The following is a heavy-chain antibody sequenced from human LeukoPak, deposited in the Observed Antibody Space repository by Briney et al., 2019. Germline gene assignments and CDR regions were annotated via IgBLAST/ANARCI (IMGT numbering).Heavy chain of an antibody. CDR1: GFTFSSYS. CDR3: ARGAYCTNGVCYTVFDY. J-gene: IGHJ4*02. CDR2: ISSSSSYI. Sequence: GGSLRLSCAASGFTFSSYSMNWVRQAPGKGLEWVSSISSSSSYIYYADSVKGRFTISRDNAKNSLYLQMNSLRAEDTAVYYCARGAYCTNGVCYTVFDYWGQGTLVTVSS. V-gene: IGHV3-21*01. D-gene: IGHD2-8*01.